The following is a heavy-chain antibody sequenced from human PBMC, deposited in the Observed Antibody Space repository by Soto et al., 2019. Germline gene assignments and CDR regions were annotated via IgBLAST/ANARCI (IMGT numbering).Heavy chain of an antibody. V-gene: IGHV3-74*01. J-gene: IGHJ6*02. CDR3: ARDQGAYYDSTLSNYGMDV. D-gene: IGHD3-22*01. CDR1: GFTFSSYW. Sequence: GGSLRLSCAASGFTFSSYWMHWVRQAPGKGLVWVSRINSDGSSTSYADSVKGRFTISRDNAKNTLYLQMNSLRAEDTAVYYCARDQGAYYDSTLSNYGMDVWGQGTTVTVSS. CDR2: INSDGSST.